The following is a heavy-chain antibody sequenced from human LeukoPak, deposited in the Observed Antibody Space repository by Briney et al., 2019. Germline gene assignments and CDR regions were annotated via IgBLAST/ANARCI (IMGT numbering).Heavy chain of an antibody. CDR1: GGSFSGYY. CDR2: INHSGST. CDR3: ARGIARCSSTSCSPPEYYY. Sequence: PSETLSLTCAVCGGSFSGYYWSWIRQPPGKGLEWIGEINHSGSTNYNPSLKSRVTISVDTSKNQFSLKLSSVTAADTAVYYCARGIARCSSTSCSPPEYYYWGQGTLVTVSS. J-gene: IGHJ4*02. V-gene: IGHV4-34*01. D-gene: IGHD2-2*01.